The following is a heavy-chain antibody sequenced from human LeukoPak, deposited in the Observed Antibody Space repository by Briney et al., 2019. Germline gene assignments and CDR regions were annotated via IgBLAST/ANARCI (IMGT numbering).Heavy chain of an antibody. CDR1: GYTFTGYY. D-gene: IGHD3-10*01. J-gene: IGHJ4*02. V-gene: IGHV1-2*02. Sequence: ASVKVSCKASGYTFTGYYMHWVRQAPGQGLEWMGWINPNSGGTNYAQKFQGRVTMTRDTSISTAYMELSRLRSDDTAVYYCARVCNRGSPRLGDGDENGSGQYWGQGTLVTVSS. CDR3: ARVCNRGSPRLGDGDENGSGQY. CDR2: INPNSGGT.